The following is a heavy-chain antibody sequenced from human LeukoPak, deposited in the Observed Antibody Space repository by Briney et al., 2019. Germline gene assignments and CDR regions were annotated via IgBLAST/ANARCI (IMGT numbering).Heavy chain of an antibody. CDR2: IYYSGST. CDR1: GGSISSGDYY. V-gene: IGHV4-30-4*08. J-gene: IGHJ5*02. Sequence: PSQTLSLTCTVSGGSISSGDYYWSWIRRPPGKGLEWIGYIYYSGSTYYNPSLKSRVTISVDTSKNQFSLKLSSVTAADTAVYYCARGHEGYSSVHNQNWFDPWGQGTLVTVSS. CDR3: ARGHEGYSSVHNQNWFDP. D-gene: IGHD6-25*01.